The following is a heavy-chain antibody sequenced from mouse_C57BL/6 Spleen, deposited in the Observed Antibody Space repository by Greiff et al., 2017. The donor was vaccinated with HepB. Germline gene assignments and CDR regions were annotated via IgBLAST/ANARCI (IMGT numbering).Heavy chain of an antibody. CDR2: IHPNSGST. V-gene: IGHV1-64*01. J-gene: IGHJ2*01. CDR3: ARDLYYGSEVDY. CDR1: GYTFTSYW. D-gene: IGHD1-1*01. Sequence: QVQLQQPGAELVKPGASVKLSCKASGYTFTSYWMHWVKQRPGQGLEWIGMIHPNSGSTNYNEKFKSKATLTVDKSSRTAYMQLSSLTSEDSAVYYWARDLYYGSEVDYWGQGTTLTVSS.